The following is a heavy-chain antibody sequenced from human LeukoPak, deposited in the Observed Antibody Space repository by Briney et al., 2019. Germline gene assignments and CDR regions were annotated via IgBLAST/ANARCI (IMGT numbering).Heavy chain of an antibody. V-gene: IGHV3-21*01. D-gene: IGHD3-9*01. CDR2: ISSSSAYI. Sequence: PGGSLRLSCAASGFTFSSYTMNWVRQAPGKGLEWVSSISSSSAYISYADSVKGRFTISRDNAKNSLYLQMNSLRAEDTAVYYCVRVDYDILTGYQNYFKYWGQGTLVTVSS. J-gene: IGHJ4*02. CDR3: VRVDYDILTGYQNYFKY. CDR1: GFTFSSYT.